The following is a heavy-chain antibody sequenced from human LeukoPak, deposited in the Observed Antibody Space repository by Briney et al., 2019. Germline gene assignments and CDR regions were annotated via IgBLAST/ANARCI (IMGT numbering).Heavy chain of an antibody. CDR1: GFTFSSYE. Sequence: PGGSLRLSCAASGFTFSSYEMNWVRQAPGKGLEWVSYISSSGSTIYYADPVKGRFTISRDNAKNSLYLQMNSLRAEDTAVYYCARGLKVMDYWGQGTLVTVSS. D-gene: IGHD2-8*01. CDR2: ISSSGSTI. V-gene: IGHV3-48*03. J-gene: IGHJ4*02. CDR3: ARGLKVMDY.